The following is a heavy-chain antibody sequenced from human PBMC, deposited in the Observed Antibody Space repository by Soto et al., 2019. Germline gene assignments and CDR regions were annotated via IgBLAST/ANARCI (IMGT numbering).Heavy chain of an antibody. CDR3: ARVHYYDSSGYQNYYGMDV. Sequence: LRLSCAASGFTFSSYAIHWVRQAPCKGLEWVAVISYDGSNKYYADSVKGRFTISRDNSKNTLYLQMNSLRAEDTAVYYCARVHYYDSSGYQNYYGMDVWGQGTTVTVSS. CDR2: ISYDGSNK. J-gene: IGHJ6*02. CDR1: GFTFSSYA. D-gene: IGHD3-22*01. V-gene: IGHV3-30-3*01.